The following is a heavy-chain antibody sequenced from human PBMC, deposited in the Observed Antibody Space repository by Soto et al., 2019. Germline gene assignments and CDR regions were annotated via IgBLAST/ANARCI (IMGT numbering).Heavy chain of an antibody. J-gene: IGHJ5*02. CDR3: ARGGIVVVPAAMGSNWFDP. D-gene: IGHD2-2*01. V-gene: IGHV1-3*01. Sequence: QVQLVQSGAEVKKPGASVKVSCKASGYTFTSYAMHWVRQAPGQRLEWMGWINAGNGNTKYSQKFQGRVTITRDTSASTAYMELSSLRSEDTDVYYCARGGIVVVPAAMGSNWFDPWGKGTLFTVSA. CDR1: GYTFTSYA. CDR2: INAGNGNT.